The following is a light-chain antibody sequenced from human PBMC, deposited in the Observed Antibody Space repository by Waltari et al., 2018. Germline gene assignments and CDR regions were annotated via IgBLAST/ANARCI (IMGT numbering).Light chain of an antibody. V-gene: IGKV4-1*01. Sequence: DIVMTQSPDSLAVSLGERATINCKSSQRVFYNSNNKNYLAWYQQKAGQPPKLLIYWASSRESGVPDRFSGSVSGTDFTLTISSLQAEDVAVYYCQQYYTAPYSFGQGTKLEIK. CDR3: QQYYTAPYS. CDR2: WAS. J-gene: IGKJ2*03. CDR1: QRVFYNSNNKNY.